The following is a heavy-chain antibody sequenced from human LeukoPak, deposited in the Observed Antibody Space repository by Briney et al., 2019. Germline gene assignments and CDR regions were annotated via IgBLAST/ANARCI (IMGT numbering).Heavy chain of an antibody. Sequence: ASVKVSCKASGYTFTSYYMHWVRQAPGQGLEWMGIINPSGGSTSYAQKFQGRVTMTRNTSISTAYMELSSLRSEDTAVYYCARVKEYCTNGVCYTNFDYWGQGTLVTVSS. CDR3: ARVKEYCTNGVCYTNFDY. J-gene: IGHJ4*02. V-gene: IGHV1-46*01. CDR2: INPSGGST. D-gene: IGHD2-8*01. CDR1: GYTFTSYY.